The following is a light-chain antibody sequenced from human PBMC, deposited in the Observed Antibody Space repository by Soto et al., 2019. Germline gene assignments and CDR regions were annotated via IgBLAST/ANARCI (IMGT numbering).Light chain of an antibody. J-gene: IGKJ2*01. CDR3: QQYSTYPYT. CDR2: RAS. CDR1: QGISNY. Sequence: DIQMTRSPSTLSASVGDRVTITCRASQGISNYLAWYHQKPGKAPKLLIYRASTLESGVPSRFSGRGSATEFTLSISSLQPDDFATYYCQQYSTYPYTFGQGTKLEIK. V-gene: IGKV1-5*03.